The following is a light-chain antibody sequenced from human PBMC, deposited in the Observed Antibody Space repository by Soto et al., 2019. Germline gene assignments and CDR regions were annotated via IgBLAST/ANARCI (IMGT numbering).Light chain of an antibody. Sequence: PMTPFPSSLSASVGDRVTITCRAGQTVIRYLNWYQQKPGRAPNLLIYAVSNLQSGVPSRFSGSGSGTEFTLTISDLQPEDFATYYCQQSYSTLFTFGPGTKVDIK. CDR2: AVS. J-gene: IGKJ3*01. V-gene: IGKV1-39*01. CDR3: QQSYSTLFT. CDR1: QTVIRY.